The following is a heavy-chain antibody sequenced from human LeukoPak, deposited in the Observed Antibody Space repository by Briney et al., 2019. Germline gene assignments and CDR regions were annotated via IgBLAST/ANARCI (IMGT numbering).Heavy chain of an antibody. CDR1: GFTFSRYW. V-gene: IGHV3-74*01. Sequence: GGSLRLSCAASGFTFSRYWMYWVRHGPGKGLVWVSRIESEGSSITYADSVKGRFTISRDNAKNTIYLQMNSLTAEDTAVYYCVRRDSYGYFFDYWGQGTLVTVSS. D-gene: IGHD5-18*01. CDR2: IESEGSSI. CDR3: VRRDSYGYFFDY. J-gene: IGHJ4*02.